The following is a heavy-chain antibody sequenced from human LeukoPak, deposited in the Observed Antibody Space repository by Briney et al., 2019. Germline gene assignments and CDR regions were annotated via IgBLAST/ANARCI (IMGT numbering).Heavy chain of an antibody. J-gene: IGHJ4*02. D-gene: IGHD5-12*01. CDR3: ARKYSGYDW. V-gene: IGHV5-51*01. Sequence: GESLKISCKGSGYTFTAYWIAWVRQMPRKGLEWMGIIYPGDSDTRYSPSFQGQVTISADKSINTAYLQWSSLKASDTAMYYCARKYSGYDWWGQGTLVTVSS. CDR1: GYTFTAYW. CDR2: IYPGDSDT.